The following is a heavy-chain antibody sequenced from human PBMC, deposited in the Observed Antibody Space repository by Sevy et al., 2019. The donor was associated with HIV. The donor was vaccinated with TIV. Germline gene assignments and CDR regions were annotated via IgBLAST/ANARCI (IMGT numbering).Heavy chain of an antibody. J-gene: IGHJ4*02. V-gene: IGHV3-23*01. CDR2: ISDSGTTT. CDR3: GSAITGGYQQPFDY. D-gene: IGHD1-26*01. Sequence: GGSLRLSCAASGFTFSSHAMSWVRQAPGKGLEWVSAISDSGTTTYYEDYVKGRFTISRDNSNNTLYMQMDGVRAEDKAINYCGSAITGGYQQPFDYWGQGTLVTVSS. CDR1: GFTFSSHA.